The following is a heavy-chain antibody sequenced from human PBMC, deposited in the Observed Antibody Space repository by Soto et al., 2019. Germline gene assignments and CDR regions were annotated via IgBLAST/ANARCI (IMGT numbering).Heavy chain of an antibody. CDR2: IGTAGDT. Sequence: GGSLGLSCAASGFTFSSYDMHWVRQATGKGLEWVSAIGTAGDTYYPGSVKGRFTISRENAKNSLYLQMNSLRAGDTAVYYCARGKSVNYDFWSGYYRLPGPMDVWGKGTTVTVSS. D-gene: IGHD3-3*01. V-gene: IGHV3-13*01. J-gene: IGHJ6*03. CDR3: ARGKSVNYDFWSGYYRLPGPMDV. CDR1: GFTFSSYD.